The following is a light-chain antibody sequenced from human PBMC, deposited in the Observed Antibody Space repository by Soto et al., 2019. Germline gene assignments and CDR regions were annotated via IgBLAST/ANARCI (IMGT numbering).Light chain of an antibody. CDR2: KVS. Sequence: DVVMTQSPLSLPVTLGQPASISCRSSQSLVYSDGNTYLSWFQQRPGQSPRRLIYKVSNRDSGVPDRFSGSGSATDFTPKISRVEAEDVGVYYCMEGRYWPPRYTFGQGTKVDIK. V-gene: IGKV2-30*01. J-gene: IGKJ2*01. CDR3: MEGRYWPPRYT. CDR1: QSLVYSDGNTY.